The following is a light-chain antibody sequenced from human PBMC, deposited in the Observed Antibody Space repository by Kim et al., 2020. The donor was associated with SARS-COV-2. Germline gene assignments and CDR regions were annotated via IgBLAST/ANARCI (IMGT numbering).Light chain of an antibody. CDR2: AAS. CDR1: QGITNS. CDR3: HQYNSAHWT. Sequence: IQMTQSPSSLSVSVGDRVTITCRASQGITNSLAWYQQKPGKVPQLLIYAASALQSGVPSRFSGSGSGTDFTLTISSLQPEDVATYYCHQYNSAHWTFGQGTKVDIK. V-gene: IGKV1-27*01. J-gene: IGKJ1*01.